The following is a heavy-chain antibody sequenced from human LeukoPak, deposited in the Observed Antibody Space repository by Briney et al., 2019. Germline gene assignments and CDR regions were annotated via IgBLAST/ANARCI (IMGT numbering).Heavy chain of an antibody. CDR1: GFTFSDYY. V-gene: IGHV3-11*01. D-gene: IGHD3-3*01. J-gene: IGHJ4*02. CDR2: ISSSGSTI. CDR3: AREALVRSRLNNDFGIGNYTGAPYYLDY. Sequence: GGSLRLSCAASGFTFSDYYMSWIRQAPGKGLEWVSYISSSGSTIYYADSVKGRFTISRDNAKNSLYLQMNSLRAEDTAVYYVAREALVRSRLNNDFGIGNYTGAPYYLDYGGQGTLVTVSS.